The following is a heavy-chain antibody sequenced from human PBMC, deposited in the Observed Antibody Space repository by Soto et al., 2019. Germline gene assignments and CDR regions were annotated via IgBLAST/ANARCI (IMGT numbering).Heavy chain of an antibody. CDR1: GYTFSRHG. J-gene: IGHJ4*02. V-gene: IGHV1-18*04. D-gene: IGHD3-3*01. CDR2: SGNT. CDR3: ARGADDFSSGYYYEY. Sequence: QVQLVQSGAEVKKPGASVTVSCKASGYTFSRHGISWVRQAPGQGLEWMAWSGNTNYAQKFQGRMTLTTNPSTRTAYMELRRLRSDDTAVYYCARGADDFSSGYYYEYWGQGTLVNVSS.